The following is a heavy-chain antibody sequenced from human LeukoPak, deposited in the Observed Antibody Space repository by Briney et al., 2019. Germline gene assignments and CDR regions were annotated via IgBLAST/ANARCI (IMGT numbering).Heavy chain of an antibody. CDR1: GGSFSPYY. CDR3: ARGLPGEVAVAGTPEKADY. V-gene: IGHV4-34*01. J-gene: IGHJ4*02. CDR2: INHSRST. D-gene: IGHD6-19*01. Sequence: SETLSLTCAVYGGSFSPYYWSWIRQSPDKGLEWIGEINHSRSTNYNPSLKSRVTISVDTSKNQFSLKLSSVTAADTAVYYCARGLPGEVAVAGTPEKADYWGQGTLVTVSS.